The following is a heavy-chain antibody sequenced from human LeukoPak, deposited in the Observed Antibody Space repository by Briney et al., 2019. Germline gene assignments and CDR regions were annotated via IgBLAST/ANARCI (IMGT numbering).Heavy chain of an antibody. CDR2: IGTAGDT. Sequence: GGSLRLSCAASGFTFSGYDMHWVRQATGKGLEWVSAIGTAGDTYYPGSVKGRFTVSRENAKNSLYLQMNSLRAEDTAVYYCARVPNYHDSSGYDYWGQGTLVTVSS. CDR1: GFTFSGYD. V-gene: IGHV3-13*01. CDR3: ARVPNYHDSSGYDY. J-gene: IGHJ4*02. D-gene: IGHD3-22*01.